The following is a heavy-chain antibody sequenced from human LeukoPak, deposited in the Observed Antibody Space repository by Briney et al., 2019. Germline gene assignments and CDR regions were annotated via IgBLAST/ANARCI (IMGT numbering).Heavy chain of an antibody. D-gene: IGHD6-6*01. CDR2: IYHSGSI. CDR3: ARVWHSGIAARFDY. J-gene: IGHJ4*02. CDR1: GGSISSSSYY. V-gene: IGHV4-39*07. Sequence: SETLSLTCTVSGGSISSSSYYWGWIRQPPGKGLEWIGSIYHSGSIYYNPSLKSRVTISVDTSKNQFSLKLSSVTAADTAVYYCARVWHSGIAARFDYWGQGTLVTVSS.